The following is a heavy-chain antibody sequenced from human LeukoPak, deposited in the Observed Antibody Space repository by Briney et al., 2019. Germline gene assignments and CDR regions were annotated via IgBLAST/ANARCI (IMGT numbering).Heavy chain of an antibody. Sequence: ASVKVSCKASGYTFTGYYMHWVRQAPGQGLEWMGWINPNSGGTNYAQKFQGRVTMTRDTSISTAYMELSRLRSDDTAVYYCTRVVAHSSDWETLDYWGQGTLVTVSS. CDR1: GYTFTGYY. D-gene: IGHD6-19*01. V-gene: IGHV1-2*02. CDR3: TRVVAHSSDWETLDY. CDR2: INPNSGGT. J-gene: IGHJ4*02.